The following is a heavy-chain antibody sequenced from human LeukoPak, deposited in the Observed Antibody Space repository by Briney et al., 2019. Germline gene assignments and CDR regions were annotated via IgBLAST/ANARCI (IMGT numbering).Heavy chain of an antibody. J-gene: IGHJ5*02. D-gene: IGHD6-6*01. CDR1: GFTFSTYA. V-gene: IGHV3-23*01. CDR3: VKASSSSPQYNWFDA. Sequence: GGSLRLSCAASGFTFSTYAMSWVRQAPGKGLEWVSVVSGTGGRTYYADSVKGRFTISRDNSKNTLYLQMNSLRAEDTALYYCVKASSSSPQYNWFDAWGQGTRSPSPQ. CDR2: VSGTGGRT.